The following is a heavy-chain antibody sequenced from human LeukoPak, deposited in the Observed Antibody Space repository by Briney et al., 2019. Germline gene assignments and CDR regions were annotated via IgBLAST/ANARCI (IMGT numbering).Heavy chain of an antibody. Sequence: SETPSLTCAVYGGSFSGYYWSWIRQPPGKGLEWIGEINHSGSTNYNPSLKSRVTISVDTSKNQFPLKLSSVTAADTAVYYCARGRAFGVLFDYWGQGTLVTVSS. CDR1: GGSFSGYY. D-gene: IGHD3-16*01. J-gene: IGHJ4*02. CDR3: ARGRAFGVLFDY. V-gene: IGHV4-34*01. CDR2: INHSGST.